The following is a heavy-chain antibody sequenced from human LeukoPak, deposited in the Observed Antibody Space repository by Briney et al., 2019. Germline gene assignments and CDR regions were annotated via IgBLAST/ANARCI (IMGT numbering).Heavy chain of an antibody. CDR1: GGSFSGYY. D-gene: IGHD6-13*01. Sequence: PSETLSLTCAVYGGSFSGYYWSWIRQPPGKGLEWIGEINHSGSTNYNPSLKSRVTISVDTSKNQFSLKLSSVTAADTAVYYCARVGSSWYNHFDYWGQETLVTVSS. CDR3: ARVGSSWYNHFDY. J-gene: IGHJ4*02. CDR2: INHSGST. V-gene: IGHV4-34*01.